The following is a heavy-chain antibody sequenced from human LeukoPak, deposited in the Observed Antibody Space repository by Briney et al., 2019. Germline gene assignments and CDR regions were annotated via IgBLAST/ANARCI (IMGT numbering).Heavy chain of an antibody. D-gene: IGHD3-3*01. J-gene: IGHJ5*02. Sequence: SETLSLTCTVSGGSISSYYWSWIRQPPGKGLEWIGYIYYSGSTNYNPSLKSRVTISVDTSKNQFSLKLSSVTAAGTAVYYCARGPYDFWSGFYWVDPWGQGTLVTVSS. CDR3: ARGPYDFWSGFYWVDP. V-gene: IGHV4-59*01. CDR2: IYYSGST. CDR1: GGSISSYY.